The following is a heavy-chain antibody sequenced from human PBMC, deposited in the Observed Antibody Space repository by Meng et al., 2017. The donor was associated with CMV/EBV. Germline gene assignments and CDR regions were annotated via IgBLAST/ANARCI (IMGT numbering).Heavy chain of an antibody. D-gene: IGHD3-3*01. CDR1: GYTFTSYD. J-gene: IGHJ4*02. V-gene: IGHV1-8*03. Sequence: ASVKVSCKASGYTFTSYDINWVRQATGQGLEWMGWMNPNSGNTGYAQKFQGRVTITRNTSISTAYMELSSLRSEDTAVYYCARVGETIFGVVTHLDHWGQGTLVTVSS. CDR3: ARVGETIFGVVTHLDH. CDR2: MNPNSGNT.